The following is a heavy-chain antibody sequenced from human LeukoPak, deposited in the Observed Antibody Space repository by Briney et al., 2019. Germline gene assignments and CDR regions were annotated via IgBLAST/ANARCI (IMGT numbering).Heavy chain of an antibody. V-gene: IGHV4-39*01. J-gene: IGHJ4*02. CDR1: GGSISSSSEY. CDR2: PYYSGTK. D-gene: IGHD3-22*01. CDR3: ARQYYDGSGYRRYYYIDY. Sequence: SETLSLTCTVSGGSISSSSEYWGWIRPRPGQGLEYIGSPYYSGTKYYNPSLMSRVRMSVAMTKNQFSLELTSVTAADRAVYYCARQYYDGSGYRRYYYIDYWGQGTMVTVSS.